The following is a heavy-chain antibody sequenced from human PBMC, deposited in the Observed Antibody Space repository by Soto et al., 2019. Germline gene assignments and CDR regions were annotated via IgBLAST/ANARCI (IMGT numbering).Heavy chain of an antibody. D-gene: IGHD2-2*01. CDR3: AKGRRSLSPWGIVVVPAADDPKEAFAI. CDR2: INTKSDGGTT. J-gene: IGHJ3*02. V-gene: IGHV3-15*07. CDR1: GFNFAYAQ. Sequence: PGGSLRLSCAASGFNFAYAQMHWVRQAPGKGLEWLGLINTKSDGGTTVYAAPVKGRFTISRDNSKNTLYLQMNSLRTEDTAVYYCAKGRRSLSPWGIVVVPAADDPKEAFAISGQGTMVTVSS.